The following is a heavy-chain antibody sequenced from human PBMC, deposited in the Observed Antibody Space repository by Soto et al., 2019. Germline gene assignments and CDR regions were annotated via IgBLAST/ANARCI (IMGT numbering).Heavy chain of an antibody. CDR1: GGSISSYY. J-gene: IGHJ6*02. CDR2: IYYSGST. Sequence: PSETLSLTCTVSGGSISSYYWSWIRQPPGKGLEWIGYIYYSGSTNYNPSLKSRVTISVDTSKNQFSLKLSSVTAADTAVYYCARIPFYLPQSYYGMDVWGQGTTVTVSS. D-gene: IGHD3-16*02. V-gene: IGHV4-59*01. CDR3: ARIPFYLPQSYYGMDV.